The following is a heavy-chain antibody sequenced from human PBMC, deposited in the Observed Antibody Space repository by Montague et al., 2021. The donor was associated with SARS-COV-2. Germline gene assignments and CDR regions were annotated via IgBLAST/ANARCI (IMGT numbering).Heavy chain of an antibody. CDR2: IYYSGST. D-gene: IGHD3-22*01. J-gene: IGHJ3*02. CDR3: ARRGLGYYDSSGGLIPKNACDI. Sequence: SETLSLTCTVSGGSISSYYWSWIRQPPGKGLEWIGYIYYSGSTNYKPSLKSRVTISVDTSKNQFSLKLSSVTAADTAVYYCARRGLGYYDSSGGLIPKNACDIWGQGTMVTVSS. CDR1: GGSISSYY. V-gene: IGHV4-59*08.